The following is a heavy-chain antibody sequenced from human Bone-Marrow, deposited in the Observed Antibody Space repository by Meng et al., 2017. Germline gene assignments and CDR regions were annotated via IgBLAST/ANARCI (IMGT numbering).Heavy chain of an antibody. J-gene: IGHJ4*02. D-gene: IGHD5-18*01. CDR3: ARGSWLQLWLQDY. Sequence: QGQLQQWGAGLLKPSETPSLTCAVYGGSFSGYYWSWIRQPPGKGLEWIGEINHSGSTNYNPSLKSRVTISVDTSKNQFSLKLSSVTAADTAVYYCARGSWLQLWLQDYWGQGTLVTVSS. V-gene: IGHV4-34*01. CDR1: GGSFSGYY. CDR2: INHSGST.